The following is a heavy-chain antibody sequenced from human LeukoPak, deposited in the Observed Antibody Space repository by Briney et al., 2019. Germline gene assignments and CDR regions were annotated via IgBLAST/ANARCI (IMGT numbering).Heavy chain of an antibody. CDR2: ISSSGSTI. D-gene: IGHD3-16*02. CDR1: GFTFSDYY. CDR3: ASSLSFFRWFGP. Sequence: AGGSLRLSCAASGFTFSDYYMSWIRQAPGKGLEWVSYISSSGSTIYYADSVKGRFTISRDNAKNSLYLQMNSLRAEDTAVYYCASSLSFFRWFGPWGQGTLVTVSS. J-gene: IGHJ5*02. V-gene: IGHV3-11*01.